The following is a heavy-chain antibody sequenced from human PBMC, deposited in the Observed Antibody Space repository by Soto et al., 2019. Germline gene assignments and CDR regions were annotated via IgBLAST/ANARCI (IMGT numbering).Heavy chain of an antibody. CDR1: GFSLSTTGMR. CDR3: ARIPGWLQGFDS. V-gene: IGHV2-70*04. Sequence: SGPTLVNPTQTLTLTCTFSGFSLSTTGMRVSWIRQPPGKALEWLARIDWDDDKFYTTSLETRLTISKDTSKNQVVLTMTNMDTVDTATYFCARIPGWLQGFDSWGQGTLVTV. D-gene: IGHD6-19*01. CDR2: IDWDDDK. J-gene: IGHJ4*02.